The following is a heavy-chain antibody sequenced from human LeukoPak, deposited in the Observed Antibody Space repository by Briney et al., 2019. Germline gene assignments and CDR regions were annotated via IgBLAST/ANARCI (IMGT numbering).Heavy chain of an antibody. CDR2: MNPNSGNT. D-gene: IGHD3-22*01. Sequence: GASVKVSCKASGYTFTSYDINWVRQATGQGLEWMGWMNPNSGNTGYAQKFQGRVTMTRNTPISTAYMELSSLRSEDTAVYYCARVGFGAMIVVVSYYYYMDVWGKGTTVTVSS. J-gene: IGHJ6*03. V-gene: IGHV1-8*01. CDR1: GYTFTSYD. CDR3: ARVGFGAMIVVVSYYYYMDV.